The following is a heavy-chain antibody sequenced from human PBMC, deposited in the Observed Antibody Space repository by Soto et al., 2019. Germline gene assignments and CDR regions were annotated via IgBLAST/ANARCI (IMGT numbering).Heavy chain of an antibody. Sequence: SVKVSCKAYGGTFSSYAISWVRQAPGQGLEWMGGIIPIFGTANYAQKFQGRVTITADESTSTAYMELSSLRSEDTAVYYCASGTLSLNCSGGSCYSYYYYYGMDVWGQWTTVTVSS. CDR2: IIPIFGTA. CDR3: ASGTLSLNCSGGSCYSYYYYYGMDV. J-gene: IGHJ6*02. D-gene: IGHD2-15*01. V-gene: IGHV1-69*13. CDR1: GGTFSSYA.